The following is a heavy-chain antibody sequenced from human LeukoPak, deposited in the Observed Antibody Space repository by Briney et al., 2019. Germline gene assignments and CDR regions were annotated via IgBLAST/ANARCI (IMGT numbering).Heavy chain of an antibody. V-gene: IGHV3-48*04. CDR1: GFTFSSYS. D-gene: IGHD3-10*01. Sequence: PGGSLRLPRAASGFTFSSYSMNWVRQAPGKGLEWVSYISSSSSTIYYADSVKGRFTISRDNAKNALYLQMNSLRAEDTAVYDCARGQPAGYWGQGTLVTVSS. J-gene: IGHJ4*02. CDR3: ARGQPAGY. CDR2: ISSSSSTI.